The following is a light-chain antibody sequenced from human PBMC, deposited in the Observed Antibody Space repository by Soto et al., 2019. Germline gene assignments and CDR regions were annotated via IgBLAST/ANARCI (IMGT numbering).Light chain of an antibody. Sequence: EIVMAQSPATLSVSPGERATLSCRASQSVSGNLAWYQQKPGQAPRLLIYGASTRATGIPARFSGSGSGTEFNLTISSLQSEDFAVYYCQQYNNWPPTFGQGTKVAIK. CDR2: GAS. CDR1: QSVSGN. CDR3: QQYNNWPPT. J-gene: IGKJ1*01. V-gene: IGKV3D-15*01.